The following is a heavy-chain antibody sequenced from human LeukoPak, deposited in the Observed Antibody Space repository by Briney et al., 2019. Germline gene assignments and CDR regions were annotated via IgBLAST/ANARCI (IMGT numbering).Heavy chain of an antibody. J-gene: IGHJ4*02. V-gene: IGHV4-34*01. CDR2: MNHSGSA. CDR3: ARGMVVHYDC. CDR1: GGSFSGYY. Sequence: SETLSLTCAVYGGSFSGYYWTWIRQPPGKGLEWIGEMNHSGSANYNPSLKSRVTISVDTSKNQCSLRLSSVTAADTAVYYCARGMVVHYDCWGQGTLVTVSS. D-gene: IGHD2-21*01.